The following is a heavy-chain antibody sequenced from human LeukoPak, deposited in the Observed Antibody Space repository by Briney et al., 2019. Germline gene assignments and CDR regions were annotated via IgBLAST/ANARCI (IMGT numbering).Heavy chain of an antibody. CDR3: ARDTRSWGFDY. CDR1: GYTFTIYD. CDR2: MNPNSGAT. V-gene: IGHV1-8*01. D-gene: IGHD7-27*01. Sequence: ASVNVSCKASGYTFTIYDFNWLRQATGQGPEWMGWMNPNSGATGYAQKFQGRGTMHRSASIKTAYMELTNLRSEDTAVYYCARDTRSWGFDYWGQGTLVTVSS. J-gene: IGHJ4*02.